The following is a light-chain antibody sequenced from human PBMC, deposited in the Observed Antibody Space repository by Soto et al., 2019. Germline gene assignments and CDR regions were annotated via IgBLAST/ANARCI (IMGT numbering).Light chain of an antibody. J-gene: IGLJ2*01. CDR3: HSYDSTLSASI. Sequence: QSVLTQPPSVSGAPGQRVTTSCTGSSSNIGAGYDVHWYHQLPGTAPKLLIFGNTNRPSGVPDRFSGSKSGTSASLAITGLQAEDEADYYCHSYDSTLSASIFGGGTKLTVL. V-gene: IGLV1-40*01. CDR2: GNT. CDR1: SSNIGAGYD.